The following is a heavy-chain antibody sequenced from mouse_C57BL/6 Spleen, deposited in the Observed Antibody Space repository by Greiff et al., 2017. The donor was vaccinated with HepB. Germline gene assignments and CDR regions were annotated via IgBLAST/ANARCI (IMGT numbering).Heavy chain of an antibody. CDR3: ARQTAQATLYAMDY. CDR2: ISSGGSYT. V-gene: IGHV5-6*01. Sequence: EVKVVESGGDLVKPGGSLKLSCAASGFTFSSYGMSWVRQTPDKRLEWVATISSGGSYTYYPDSVKGRFTISRDNAKNTLYLQMSSLKSEDTAMYYCARQTAQATLYAMDYWGQGTSVTVSS. J-gene: IGHJ4*01. CDR1: GFTFSSYG. D-gene: IGHD3-2*02.